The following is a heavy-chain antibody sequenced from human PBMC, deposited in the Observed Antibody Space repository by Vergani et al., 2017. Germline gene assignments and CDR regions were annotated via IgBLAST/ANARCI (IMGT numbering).Heavy chain of an antibody. V-gene: IGHV4-39*07. J-gene: IGHJ4*02. CDR1: GDSIISRSYY. CDR2: IYNSGNG. CDR3: ARSYSSSSLGSFDY. D-gene: IGHD6-6*01. Sequence: QMQLQESGPGLVKASETLSLTCTVSGDSIISRSYYWGWIRQPPGKGLEWIGSIYNSGNGDSSSSLKSRVTMSADTSKNQFSLKLSSVTAADTAVYYCARSYSSSSLGSFDYWGQGTLVTVSS.